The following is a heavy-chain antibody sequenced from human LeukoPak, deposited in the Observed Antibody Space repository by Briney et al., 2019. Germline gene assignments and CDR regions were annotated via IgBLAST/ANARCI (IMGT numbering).Heavy chain of an antibody. CDR1: GGSISTSY. J-gene: IGHJ2*01. CDR3: ARDPARNLGSGHLDWYFDL. V-gene: IGHV4-59*12. CDR2: IFYSGST. Sequence: PSETLSLTCTVSGGSISTSYWSWIRQPPRKGLEWIGYIFYSGSTDSNPSLKSRVTISVDMSTNQVSLKLRSVTAADTAVYYCARDPARNLGSGHLDWYFDLWGRGTLVTVSP. D-gene: IGHD3-22*01.